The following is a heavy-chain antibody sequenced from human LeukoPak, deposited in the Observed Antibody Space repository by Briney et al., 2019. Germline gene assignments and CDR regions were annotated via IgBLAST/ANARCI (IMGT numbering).Heavy chain of an antibody. D-gene: IGHD3-10*01. J-gene: IGHJ4*02. CDR2: ISYDGSNK. V-gene: IGHV3-30-3*01. Sequence: GGSLRLSCAASGFTFSSYAMHWVRQAPGKGLEWVAVISYDGSNKYYADSVKGRFTISRDSSKNTLYLQMISLRAEDTAVYYCAESETVTMVRGVITRLSLDHWGQGTLVTVSS. CDR3: AESETVTMVRGVITRLSLDH. CDR1: GFTFSSYA.